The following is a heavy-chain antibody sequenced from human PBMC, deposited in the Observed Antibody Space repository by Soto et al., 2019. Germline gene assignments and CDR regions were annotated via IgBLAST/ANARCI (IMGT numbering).Heavy chain of an antibody. CDR3: AREGGGFGEHNDAFDI. D-gene: IGHD3-10*01. CDR2: VSYGRTDK. V-gene: IGHV3-30-3*01. CDR1: GVTFISYP. J-gene: IGHJ3*02. Sequence: PGGFLRLSCAASGVTFISYPMHWVRQAPGKGLEWVAVVSYGRTDKFYADSVKGRFTISRDTSKNTLYLQMNSLRVEDTAVYYCAREGGGFGEHNDAFDIWGQGTMVTVSS.